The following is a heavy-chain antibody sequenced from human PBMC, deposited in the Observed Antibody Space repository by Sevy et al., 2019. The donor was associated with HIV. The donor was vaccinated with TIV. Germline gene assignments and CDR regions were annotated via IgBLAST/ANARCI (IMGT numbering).Heavy chain of an antibody. CDR1: GFTFGDYA. CDR3: TRDSPSGWYGGYSDYFDY. CDR2: IRSKAYGGTT. Sequence: GGSLRLSCTGSGFTFGDYAMSWFRQAPGKGLEWVGFIRSKAYGGTTEYAASVKGRFTISRDDSKSIAYLQMNSLKTEDTAVYYCTRDSPSGWYGGYSDYFDYWGQGTLVTVSS. D-gene: IGHD6-19*01. V-gene: IGHV3-49*03. J-gene: IGHJ4*02.